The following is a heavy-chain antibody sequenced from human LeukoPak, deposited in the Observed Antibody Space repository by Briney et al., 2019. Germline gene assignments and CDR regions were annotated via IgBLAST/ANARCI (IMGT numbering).Heavy chain of an antibody. CDR3: AKDLRTTSSRGVFDY. CDR2: ISGSGSTT. J-gene: IGHJ4*02. V-gene: IGHV3-23*01. Sequence: GGSLRLSCAASGFTFSSYAMSWVRQAPGKGLEWVSTISGSGSTTYYADSVKGRFTISRDNSKNTLYLQMNSLRAEDTAVYYCAKDLRTTSSRGVFDYWGQGTLVTVSS. D-gene: IGHD1-7*01. CDR1: GFTFSSYA.